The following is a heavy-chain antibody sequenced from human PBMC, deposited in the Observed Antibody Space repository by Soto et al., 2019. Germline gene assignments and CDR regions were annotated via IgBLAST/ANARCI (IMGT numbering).Heavy chain of an antibody. V-gene: IGHV4-34*01. CDR3: ASVGRYTSGGYLDYFDY. CDR1: GGAFANYY. CDR2: INYSGST. Sequence: SETLSLTCAVYGGAFANYYWNWIRQPPGKGLEWIGEINYSGSTDYNPSLESRVTISVDTSKNQFSLNLSSVTAADTAIYYCASVGRYTSGGYLDYFDYWGQGTVVTVSS. D-gene: IGHD6-19*01. J-gene: IGHJ4*02.